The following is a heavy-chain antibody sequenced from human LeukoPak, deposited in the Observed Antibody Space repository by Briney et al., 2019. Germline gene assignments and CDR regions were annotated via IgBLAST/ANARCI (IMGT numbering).Heavy chain of an antibody. J-gene: IGHJ4*02. CDR1: GFTFSNHA. CDR2: ISGTSGTI. V-gene: IGHV3-23*01. CDR3: AKRLGDQRAFDY. D-gene: IGHD2-21*02. Sequence: GGSLRLSCAASGFTFSNHAMSWVRQAPGKRLEWVSGISGTSGTINYADPVKGRFTISRDNSKNTVYLQVNSLRAEDTAVYYCAKRLGDQRAFDYWGQGTLVTVSS.